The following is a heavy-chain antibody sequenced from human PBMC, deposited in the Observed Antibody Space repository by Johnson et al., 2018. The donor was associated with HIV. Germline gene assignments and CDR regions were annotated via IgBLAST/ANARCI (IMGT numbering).Heavy chain of an antibody. CDR1: GFTVSSNY. CDR3: ARILVGTFDI. J-gene: IGHJ3*02. Sequence: VQLVESGGGVVQPGRSLILSCAASGFTVSSNYMSWVRQAPGKGLEWVSGISWNSGSIGYADSVKGRFTISSDNSKNTLHLQMKSLRAEDTAVYYCARILVGTFDIWGQGTMVTVSS. CDR2: SWNSGSI. V-gene: IGHV3-66*01.